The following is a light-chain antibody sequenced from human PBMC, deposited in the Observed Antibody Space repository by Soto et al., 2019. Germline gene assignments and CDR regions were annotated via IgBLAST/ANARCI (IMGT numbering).Light chain of an antibody. CDR2: EGS. Sequence: QSALTQPASVSGSPGQSITISCTGTSSDVGSYNLVSWYQQHPGKAPKVMIYEGSKRPSGVSIRFSGSKSGNTASPTISGLQAEDEADYYCSSYAGSNTHYVFGTGTKLTVL. J-gene: IGLJ1*01. CDR3: SSYAGSNTHYV. V-gene: IGLV2-23*01. CDR1: SSDVGSYNL.